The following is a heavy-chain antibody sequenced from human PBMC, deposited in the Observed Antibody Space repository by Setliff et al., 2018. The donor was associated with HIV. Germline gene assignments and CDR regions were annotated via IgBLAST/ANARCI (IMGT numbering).Heavy chain of an antibody. J-gene: IGHJ6*02. CDR3: ARGGGYENGDYHNYGMDV. D-gene: IGHD5-12*01. Sequence: GGSLRLSCATSGFTFSDFYMSWIRQAPGKGLERVSSISSSSSYIYYADSVKGRFTISRDNAKNSLVLQMSGLRAGDTAVYYCARGGGYENGDYHNYGMDVWGRGTTVTVSS. V-gene: IGHV3-11*06. CDR1: GFTFSDFY. CDR2: ISSSSSYI.